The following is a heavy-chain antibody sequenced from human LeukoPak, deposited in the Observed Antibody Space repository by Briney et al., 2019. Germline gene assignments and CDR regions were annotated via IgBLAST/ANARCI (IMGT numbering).Heavy chain of an antibody. CDR3: AKDPQWAYYYYYYMDV. J-gene: IGHJ6*03. Sequence: PGGSLRLSCAASGFTFSSYAMSWVRQAPGKGLEWVSAISGSGGSTYYADSVKGRFTVSRDNSKNTLYLQMNSLRAEDTAVYYCAKDPQWAYYYYYYMDVWGKGTTVTVSS. D-gene: IGHD1-26*01. CDR2: ISGSGGST. CDR1: GFTFSSYA. V-gene: IGHV3-23*01.